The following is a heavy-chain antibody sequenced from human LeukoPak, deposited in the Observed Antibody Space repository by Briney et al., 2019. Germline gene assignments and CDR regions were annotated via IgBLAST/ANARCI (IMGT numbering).Heavy chain of an antibody. D-gene: IGHD4-17*01. Sequence: GGSLRLSCAASGFTFSSYGMHWVRQAPGKGLEWVANIKQDGSEKYYVDSVKGRFTISRDNAKNSLYLQMNSLRAEDTAVYYCARDRISDYGQYYYYGMDVWGQGTTVTVSS. CDR3: ARDRISDYGQYYYYGMDV. J-gene: IGHJ6*02. CDR1: GFTFSSYG. CDR2: IKQDGSEK. V-gene: IGHV3-7*03.